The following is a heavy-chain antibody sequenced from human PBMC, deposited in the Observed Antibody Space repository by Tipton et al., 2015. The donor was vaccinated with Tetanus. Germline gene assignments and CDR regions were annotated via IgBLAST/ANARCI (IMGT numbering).Heavy chain of an antibody. Sequence: SLRLSCTASGFTFDKYAMNWVRQAPGKGLEWVSGISGLGRTTDYADSVKGRFTVSRDNSKNTVFLQMNSLGAEDTAVYYCVRGGMMYADYWGQGTLVTVSS. D-gene: IGHD2-8*01. CDR3: VRGGMMYADY. CDR2: ISGLGRTT. V-gene: IGHV3-23*01. CDR1: GFTFDKYA. J-gene: IGHJ4*02.